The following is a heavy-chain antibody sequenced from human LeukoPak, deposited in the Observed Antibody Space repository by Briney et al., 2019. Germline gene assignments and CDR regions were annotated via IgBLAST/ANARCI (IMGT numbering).Heavy chain of an antibody. CDR1: GFTFSSYG. V-gene: IGHV3-30*02. CDR3: ARDRVGSGYYFDY. D-gene: IGHD3-22*01. J-gene: IGHJ4*02. Sequence: GGSLRLSCAASGFTFSSYGMHWVRQAPGKGLEWVAFIRYDGSNKYYADSVKGRFTISRDNSKNTLYLQMNSLRAEDTAVFYCARDRVGSGYYFDYWGQGTLVTVSS. CDR2: IRYDGSNK.